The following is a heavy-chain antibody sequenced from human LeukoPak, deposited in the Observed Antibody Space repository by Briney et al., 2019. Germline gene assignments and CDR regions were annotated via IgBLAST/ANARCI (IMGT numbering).Heavy chain of an antibody. V-gene: IGHV1-58*01. Sequence: SVKVSCKASGFTVTTSAVQWVQQARGQRPEWIGWVVVGSGDTNFAQKFKERVTITCDMSTTTVYLDLSSLTSEDTAVYYCAAVGADIPVDFWGQGTLVTVSS. D-gene: IGHD2-2*02. J-gene: IGHJ4*02. CDR3: AAVGADIPVDF. CDR2: VVVGSGDT. CDR1: GFTVTTSA.